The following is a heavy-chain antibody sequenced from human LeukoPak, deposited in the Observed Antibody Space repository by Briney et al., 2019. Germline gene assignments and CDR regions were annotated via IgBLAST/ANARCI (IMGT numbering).Heavy chain of an antibody. CDR2: ISAYNGNT. CDR1: GGTFSSYA. D-gene: IGHD3-22*01. CDR3: ARDGYYDSSGTSFDY. Sequence: GASVKVSCKASGGTFSSYAISWVRQAPGQGLEWMGWISAYNGNTNYAQKLQGRVTMTTDTSTSTAYMELRSLRSDDTAVYYCARDGYYDSSGTSFDYWGQGTLVTVSS. V-gene: IGHV1-18*01. J-gene: IGHJ4*02.